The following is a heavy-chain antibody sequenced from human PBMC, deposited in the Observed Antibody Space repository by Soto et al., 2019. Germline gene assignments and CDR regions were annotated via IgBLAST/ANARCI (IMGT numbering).Heavy chain of an antibody. D-gene: IGHD2-15*01. V-gene: IGHV4-31*03. J-gene: IGHJ5*02. Sequence: PSETLSLTCTVSGGSISSGGYYWSWIRQHPGKGLEWIGYIYSSGSAYYNPSLKSRVTISVDTSKNQFSLTLSSVTAADKAVYKCARQCRGVTSHWFVPWGQGTLVTVS. CDR1: GGSISSGGYY. CDR3: ARQCRGVTSHWFVP. CDR2: IYSSGSA.